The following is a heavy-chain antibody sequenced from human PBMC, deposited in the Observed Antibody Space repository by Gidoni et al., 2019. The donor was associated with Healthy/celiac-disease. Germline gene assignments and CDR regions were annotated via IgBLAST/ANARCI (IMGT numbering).Heavy chain of an antibody. CDR2: MNPNSGNT. D-gene: IGHD6-19*01. Sequence: QAQLVQSAAEVKKPCASVNVSCKATGYTFTSYDIHWVRQATGQGLEWMGWMNPNSGNTGYAQKFQGGVTMTRNTTISTAYMERSSLRSEDTAVYYCARESRGSSGRLDYWGQGTLVTVSS. CDR1: GYTFTSYD. V-gene: IGHV1-8*01. CDR3: ARESRGSSGRLDY. J-gene: IGHJ4*02.